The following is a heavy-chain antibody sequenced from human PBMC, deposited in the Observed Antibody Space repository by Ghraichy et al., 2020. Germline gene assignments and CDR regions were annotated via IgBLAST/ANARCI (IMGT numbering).Heavy chain of an antibody. J-gene: IGHJ4*02. CDR3: ARGTHNYESSGYYFDY. V-gene: IGHV3-53*01. CDR1: GFNVSSNY. Sequence: GEALNISCAASGFNVSSNYMSWVRQAPGKGLEWVSDIYSGGNKYYADSVKSRFTISRDNTKNTLYLQMNSLRGEETAVYYCARGTHNYESSGYYFDYLGQGTLVTVAS. CDR2: IYSGGNK. D-gene: IGHD3-22*01.